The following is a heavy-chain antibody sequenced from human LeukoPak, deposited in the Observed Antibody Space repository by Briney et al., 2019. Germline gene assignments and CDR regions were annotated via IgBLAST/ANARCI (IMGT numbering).Heavy chain of an antibody. CDR3: ARGYYDILTGYYEDYYYMDV. CDR2: IKQDGSGE. J-gene: IGHJ6*03. Sequence: PGGSLRLSCAASGFTFISYWMSWVRQAPGKGLEWVSNIKQDGSGEYYVDSVKGRFTISRDNAKNYLYLQMNSLRAEDTALYYCARGYYDILTGYYEDYYYMDVWGKGTTVTVSS. V-gene: IGHV3-7*03. CDR1: GFTFISYW. D-gene: IGHD3-9*01.